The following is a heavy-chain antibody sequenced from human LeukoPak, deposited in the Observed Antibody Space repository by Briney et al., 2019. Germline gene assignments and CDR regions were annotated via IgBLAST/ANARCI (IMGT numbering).Heavy chain of an antibody. V-gene: IGHV3-23*01. D-gene: IGHD3-10*01. CDR1: GFTFSSYA. J-gene: IGHJ4*02. Sequence: GGSLRLSCAASGFTFSSYAMSWVRQAPGKGLEWVSAISGSGGSTYYADSVKVRFTISRDNSKNTLYLQINILRAEDRAVYYCAKSTMVRGVIITPFDYWGQGTLVTVSS. CDR2: ISGSGGST. CDR3: AKSTMVRGVIITPFDY.